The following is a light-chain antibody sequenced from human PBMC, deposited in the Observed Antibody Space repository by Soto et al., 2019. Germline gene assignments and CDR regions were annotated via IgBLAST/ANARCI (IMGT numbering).Light chain of an antibody. CDR3: SSYTTSTTLGV. J-gene: IGLJ1*01. Sequence: QPVLTQPASVSGSPGQSITISCTGTSSDVGTYNHVSWYQQHPGKAPKLMIYDVSNRPSGVSNRFSGSKSGNTASLTISGLQAEDEADYYCSSYTTSTTLGVFGTGTKVTVL. CDR2: DVS. V-gene: IGLV2-14*01. CDR1: SSDVGTYNH.